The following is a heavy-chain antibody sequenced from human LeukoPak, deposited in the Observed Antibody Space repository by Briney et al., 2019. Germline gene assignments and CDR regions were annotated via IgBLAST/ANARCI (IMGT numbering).Heavy chain of an antibody. CDR1: GGSFSGYY. CDR2: INHSGST. Sequence: KTSETLSLTCAVYGGSFSGYYWSWIRQPPGKGLEWIGEINHSGSTNYNPSLKSRVTISVDTSKNQFSLKLSSVTAADTAVYYCARPPYRRNSSNAPGYFQHWGQGTLVTVSS. CDR3: ARPPYRRNSSNAPGYFQH. D-gene: IGHD2-2*01. V-gene: IGHV4-34*01. J-gene: IGHJ1*01.